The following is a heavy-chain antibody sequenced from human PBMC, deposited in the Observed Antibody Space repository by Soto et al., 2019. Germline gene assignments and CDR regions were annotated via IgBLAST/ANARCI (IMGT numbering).Heavy chain of an antibody. D-gene: IGHD2-2*01. Sequence: QEHLVESGGGVVQAGTSLRLSCAASGFRFNNYGMHWVRQAPGKGLEWVAFVSSDGNNKYYADSVKGRFTISRDNSKSTMFLQVDSLRVDDTAFYYCAKDRVIQLLPIWPDPWGQGTLVTVSS. CDR1: GFRFNNYG. CDR3: AKDRVIQLLPIWPDP. CDR2: VSSDGNNK. V-gene: IGHV3-30*18. J-gene: IGHJ5*02.